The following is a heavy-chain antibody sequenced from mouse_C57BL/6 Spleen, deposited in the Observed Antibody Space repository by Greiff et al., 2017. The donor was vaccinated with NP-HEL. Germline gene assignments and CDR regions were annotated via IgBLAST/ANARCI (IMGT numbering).Heavy chain of an antibody. D-gene: IGHD2-4*01. V-gene: IGHV14-2*01. CDR3: AYLIYYDYDGAPYFDY. CDR2: IDPEDGET. J-gene: IGHJ2*01. Sequence: EVQLVESGAELVKPGASVKLSCTASGFNIKDYYMHWVKQRTEQGLEWIGRIDPEDGETKYAPKFQGKATITADTSSNTAYLQLSSLTSEDTAVYYCAYLIYYDYDGAPYFDYWGQGTTLTVSS. CDR1: GFNIKDYY.